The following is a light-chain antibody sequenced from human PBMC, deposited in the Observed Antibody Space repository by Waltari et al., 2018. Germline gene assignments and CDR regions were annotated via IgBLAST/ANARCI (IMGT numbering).Light chain of an antibody. V-gene: IGKV3-20*01. CDR3: QNYVRLPAT. Sequence: EIVLTQSPGTLSLSPGERATLACRASQSVGRSLAWYQHKPGQAPRLLIYDASRRATGLQDRFRGSGSGTDFSLTSSRREPEDFAVYYCQNYVRLPATFGQGTKVEI. CDR1: QSVGRS. J-gene: IGKJ1*01. CDR2: DAS.